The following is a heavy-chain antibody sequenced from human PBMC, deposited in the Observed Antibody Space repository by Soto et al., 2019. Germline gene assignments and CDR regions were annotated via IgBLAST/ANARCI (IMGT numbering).Heavy chain of an antibody. V-gene: IGHV4-31*03. CDR1: GGSISSGGYY. D-gene: IGHD5-12*01. CDR3: ARYRDGYEMGDY. J-gene: IGHJ4*02. CDR2: IYYSGST. Sequence: PSETLSLTCTVSGGSISSGGYYWSWLRQHPGKGLEWIGYIYYSGSTYYNPSLKSRVTISVDTSKIQFSLKLSSVTAADTAVYYCARYRDGYEMGDYWGQGTLVTVSS.